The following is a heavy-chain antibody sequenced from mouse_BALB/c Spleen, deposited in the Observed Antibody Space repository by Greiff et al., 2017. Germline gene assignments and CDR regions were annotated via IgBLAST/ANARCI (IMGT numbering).Heavy chain of an antibody. Sequence: LVESGGGLVKPGGSLKLSCAASGFTFSSYAMSWVRQTPEKRLEWVATISSGGSYTYYPDSVKGRFTISRDNAKNTLYLQMSSLRSEDTAMYYCARRAEYAMDYWGQGTSVTVAS. CDR1: GFTFSSYA. CDR3: ARRAEYAMDY. CDR2: ISSGGSYT. J-gene: IGHJ4*01. D-gene: IGHD3-3*01. V-gene: IGHV5-9-3*01.